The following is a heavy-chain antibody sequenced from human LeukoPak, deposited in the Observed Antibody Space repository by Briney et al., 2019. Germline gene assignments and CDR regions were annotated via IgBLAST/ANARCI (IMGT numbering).Heavy chain of an antibody. J-gene: IGHJ4*02. V-gene: IGHV3-21*01. D-gene: IGHD4-17*01. Sequence: GGSLRLSCAASGFTFSACSMNWVRQAPGKGLEWVSSISSSSSYIYYADSVKGRLTISRDNAKNSLYLQMNSLRAEDTAVYYCARLRNDYGDYVLDYWGQGTLVTVSS. CDR1: GFTFSACS. CDR3: ARLRNDYGDYVLDY. CDR2: ISSSSSYI.